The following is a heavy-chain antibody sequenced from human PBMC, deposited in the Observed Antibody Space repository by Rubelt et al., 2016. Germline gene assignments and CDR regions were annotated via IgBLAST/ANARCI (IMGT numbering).Heavy chain of an antibody. CDR3: AKDEVAVVGNFDY. Sequence: VRQAPGKGLEWVAVISYDGSNKYYADSVKGRFTISRDNSKNTLYLQMNSLRAEDTAVYYCAKDEVAVVGNFDYWGQGTLVTVSS. J-gene: IGHJ4*02. V-gene: IGHV3-30*04. CDR2: ISYDGSNK. D-gene: IGHD6-19*01.